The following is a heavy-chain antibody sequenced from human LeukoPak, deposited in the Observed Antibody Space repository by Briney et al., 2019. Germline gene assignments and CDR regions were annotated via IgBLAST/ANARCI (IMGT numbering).Heavy chain of an antibody. D-gene: IGHD3-16*01. CDR1: GFTFSSYA. J-gene: IGHJ4*02. V-gene: IGHV3-23*01. CDR3: AKGGGDNFLYYFDY. Sequence: PGGSLRLSCAASGFTFSSYAMSWVRQAPGKGLERVSAITGSGGTTYYADSLMGRFTVSRDSSRNSLYLQMNSLTTEDTAFYYCAKGGGDNFLYYFDYWGQGILVTVSS. CDR2: ITGSGGTT.